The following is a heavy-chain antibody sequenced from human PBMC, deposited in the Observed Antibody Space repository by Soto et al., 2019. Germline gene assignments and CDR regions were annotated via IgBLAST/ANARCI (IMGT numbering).Heavy chain of an antibody. V-gene: IGHV4-34*01. J-gene: IGHJ5*02. Sequence: SETLSLTCAVYGGSFSGYYWSWIRQPPGKGLEWIGEINHSGSTNYNPSLKSRVTISVDTSKNQFSLKLSSVTAADTAVYYCATLYSSGWLPRSWFDPWGQGTLVTVSS. CDR2: INHSGST. CDR1: GGSFSGYY. D-gene: IGHD6-19*01. CDR3: ATLYSSGWLPRSWFDP.